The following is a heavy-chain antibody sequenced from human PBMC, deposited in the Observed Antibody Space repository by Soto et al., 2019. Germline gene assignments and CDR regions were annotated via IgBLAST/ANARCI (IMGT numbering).Heavy chain of an antibody. D-gene: IGHD5-18*01. CDR2: ISQSAVGT. J-gene: IGHJ3*02. CDR1: GFDFSSYA. V-gene: IGHV3-23*01. Sequence: EVQLLESGGGLVQPGGSLRLSCAASGFDFSSYAMSWVRQAPGKGLEWVTTISQSAVGTYYADSVKGRFSISRDNSKNTLYLHMSSLRAEDTAVYYCAKQGSSYVTHAFDIWGQGTLVTVSS. CDR3: AKQGSSYVTHAFDI.